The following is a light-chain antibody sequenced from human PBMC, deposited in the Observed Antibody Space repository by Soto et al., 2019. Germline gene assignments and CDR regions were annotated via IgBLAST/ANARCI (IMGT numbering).Light chain of an antibody. Sequence: ELVFTQSPDTLSLSPGERATLSCWASHSVTTHLAWFQQRPGQTPRLLIYDASTRAPGIPARFSGRGSGAEFTLTISSLEPEDFAVYYCQQRSDSITFGQGTRLEIK. J-gene: IGKJ5*01. V-gene: IGKV3-11*01. CDR2: DAS. CDR3: QQRSDSIT. CDR1: HSVTTH.